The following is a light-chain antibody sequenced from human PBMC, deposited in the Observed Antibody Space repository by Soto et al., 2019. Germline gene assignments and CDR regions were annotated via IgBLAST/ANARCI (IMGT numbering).Light chain of an antibody. CDR1: QSVSSSY. J-gene: IGKJ2*01. Sequence: EIVLTQSPGTLSLSPGERATLSCRASQSVSSSYLAWYQQKPGQPPRLLIYAASSRATGIPDRFSGSGSGTDFTLTISRLEPEDCAVYYCQQYDNSLYTFGQGTKLEIK. CDR2: AAS. V-gene: IGKV3-20*01. CDR3: QQYDNSLYT.